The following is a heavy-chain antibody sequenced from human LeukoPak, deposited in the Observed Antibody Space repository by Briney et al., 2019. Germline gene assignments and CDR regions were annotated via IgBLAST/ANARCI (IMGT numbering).Heavy chain of an antibody. Sequence: SETLSLTCTVSGYSISSGYYWGWIRQPPGKGLEWIGSIHHSGSTYYNPSLKSRVTISVDTSKNQFSLKLNSVTAADTAVYYCARGDRNWNSYDYWGQGTLLTVSS. D-gene: IGHD1-7*01. CDR2: IHHSGST. V-gene: IGHV4-38-2*02. CDR1: GYSISSGYY. CDR3: ARGDRNWNSYDY. J-gene: IGHJ4*02.